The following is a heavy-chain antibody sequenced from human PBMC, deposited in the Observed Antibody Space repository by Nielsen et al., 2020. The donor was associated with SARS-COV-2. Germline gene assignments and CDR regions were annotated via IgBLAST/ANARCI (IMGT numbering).Heavy chain of an antibody. V-gene: IGHV3-30*18. Sequence: GESLKISCAASGFTFSSYGMHWVRQAPGKGLEWVAVISYDGSNKYYADSVKGRFTISRDNAKNSLYLQMNSLRAEDTALYYCAKALHHYYDSSGSVDYWGQGTLVTVSS. CDR2: ISYDGSNK. CDR3: AKALHHYYDSSGSVDY. CDR1: GFTFSSYG. J-gene: IGHJ4*02. D-gene: IGHD3-22*01.